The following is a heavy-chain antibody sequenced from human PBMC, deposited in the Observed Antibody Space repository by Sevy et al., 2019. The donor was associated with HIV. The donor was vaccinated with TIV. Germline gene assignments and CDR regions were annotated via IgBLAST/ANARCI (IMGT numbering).Heavy chain of an antibody. CDR3: AKDTHIPVAGDFDC. D-gene: IGHD6-19*01. CDR1: GFTFSTYA. Sequence: GGSLRLSCAASGFTFSTYAMSWVRQAPGKGLEWVSGISHSGGSTYYAASVKGRFTILRDNSKNTLYLQMNILRVEDTSVYYCAKDTHIPVAGDFDCWGQGTLVTVSS. V-gene: IGHV3-23*01. J-gene: IGHJ4*02. CDR2: ISHSGGST.